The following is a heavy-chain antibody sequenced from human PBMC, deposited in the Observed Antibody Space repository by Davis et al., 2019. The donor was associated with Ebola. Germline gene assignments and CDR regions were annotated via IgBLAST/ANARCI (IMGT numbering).Heavy chain of an antibody. D-gene: IGHD1-7*01. CDR1: GFTFSSYW. CDR2: IKHDGSER. V-gene: IGHV3-7*01. CDR3: ARVENYWPSDFFDL. J-gene: IGHJ3*01. Sequence: GESLKISCAASGFTFSSYWMTWVRQAPGKGLEWVANIKHDGSERYYVDSVKGRFTISRDNARNSLYLQMNSLRAEETAVYYCARVENYWPSDFFDLWGHGTMVTVSS.